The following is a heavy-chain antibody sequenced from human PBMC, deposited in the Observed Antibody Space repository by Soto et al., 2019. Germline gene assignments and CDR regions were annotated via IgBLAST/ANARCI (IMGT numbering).Heavy chain of an antibody. D-gene: IGHD3-10*01. CDR1: GGTFSSYA. V-gene: IGHV1-69*13. CDR3: VRAISVRGDDYYYYGMDV. CDR2: IIPIFGTA. J-gene: IGHJ6*02. Sequence: SVKVSCKASGGTFSSYAISWVRQAPGQGLEWMGGIIPIFGTANYAQKFQGRVTITADESTRTAYMELSSLRSEDTAVYYCVRAISVRGDDYYYYGMDVWGQGTTVTVSS.